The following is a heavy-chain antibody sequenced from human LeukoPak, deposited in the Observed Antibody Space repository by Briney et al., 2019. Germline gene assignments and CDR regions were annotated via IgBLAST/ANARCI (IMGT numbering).Heavy chain of an antibody. CDR2: IYYSGST. Sequence: KPSETLSLTCTVSGGSISSSSYYWGWIRQPPGKGLEWIGSIYYSGSTYYNPSLKSRVTISVDTSKNQFSLKLSSVTATDTAVFYCARQYTGIDYWGQGTLVTVSS. J-gene: IGHJ4*02. V-gene: IGHV4-39*01. D-gene: IGHD2-2*02. CDR1: GGSISSSSYY. CDR3: ARQYTGIDY.